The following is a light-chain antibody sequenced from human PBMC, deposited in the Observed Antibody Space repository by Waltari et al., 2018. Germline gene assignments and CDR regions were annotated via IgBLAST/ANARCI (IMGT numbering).Light chain of an antibody. CDR2: WAS. V-gene: IGKV4-1*01. J-gene: IGKJ4*01. CDR1: QSILYSSKNKNY. CDR3: LQYYNTPRT. Sequence: DIVMTQSPDSLAVSLGDRATINCKSSQSILYSSKNKNYLGWNQQKPGQPPKLLIYWASTREAGVPDRFSGSGSGTDFTLTISSLQAEDVAVYYCLQYYNTPRTFGGGTRVEIK.